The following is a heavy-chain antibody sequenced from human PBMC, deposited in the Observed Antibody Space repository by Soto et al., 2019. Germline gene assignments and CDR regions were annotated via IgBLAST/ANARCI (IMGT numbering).Heavy chain of an antibody. V-gene: IGHV4-59*08. CDR3: ARHGYCSGGSCYSYGTPYYYYMDV. D-gene: IGHD2-15*01. Sequence: SETLFLTCTVSGGSISSYYWSWIRQPPGKGLEWIGYIYYSGSTNYNPSLKSRVTISVDTSKNQFSLKLSSVTAADTAVYYCARHGYCSGGSCYSYGTPYYYYMDVWGKGTTVTVSS. CDR2: IYYSGST. CDR1: GGSISSYY. J-gene: IGHJ6*03.